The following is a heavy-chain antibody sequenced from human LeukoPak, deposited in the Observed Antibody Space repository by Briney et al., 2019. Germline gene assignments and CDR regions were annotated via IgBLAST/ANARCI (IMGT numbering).Heavy chain of an antibody. CDR1: GASISSHY. CDR3: ARSARVFDS. J-gene: IGHJ4*02. V-gene: IGHV4-4*09. CDR2: NGDT. Sequence: PSETLSLTCTVSGASISSHYWSWIRQAPGKGLECINGDTNYNPSLKSRATLSLDTSKNQFSLRLTSVTAADTAVYYCARSARVFDSWGPGTLVTVSS. D-gene: IGHD3-10*01.